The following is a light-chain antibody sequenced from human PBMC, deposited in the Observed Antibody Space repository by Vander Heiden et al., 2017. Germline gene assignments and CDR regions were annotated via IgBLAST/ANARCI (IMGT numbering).Light chain of an antibody. Sequence: QSVLTQPPPVSAAPGQKVTIPCSGSSSNIGINYVSWYQQFPGTAPRLLIYDDYKRLSGVPDRFSGSKSGTSATLDITGLQTGDEADYYCGTWDISLNNGRVFGGGTKLTVL. V-gene: IGLV1-51*01. CDR1: SSNIGINY. CDR3: GTWDISLNNGRV. CDR2: DDY. J-gene: IGLJ2*01.